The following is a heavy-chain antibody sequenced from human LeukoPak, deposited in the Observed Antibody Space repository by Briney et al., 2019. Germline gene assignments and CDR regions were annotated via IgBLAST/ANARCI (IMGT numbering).Heavy chain of an antibody. CDR3: AREYYDSSGYLNWFDP. J-gene: IGHJ5*02. Sequence: SGGSLRLSCATSGFTFSSYAMSWVRQAPGKGLEWVSSITGGGGDTYYADSVKGRFTISRDNSKNMLYLQINSLRAEDTAVYYCAREYYDSSGYLNWFDPWGQGTLVTVSS. CDR2: ITGGGGDT. CDR1: GFTFSSYA. D-gene: IGHD3-22*01. V-gene: IGHV3-23*01.